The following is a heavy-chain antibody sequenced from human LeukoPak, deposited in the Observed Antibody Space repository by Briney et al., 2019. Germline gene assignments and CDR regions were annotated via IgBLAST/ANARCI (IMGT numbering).Heavy chain of an antibody. J-gene: IGHJ4*02. Sequence: PSETLSLTCAVSGYSISSGYYWGWIRQPPGKGLEWIGSIYHSGSTYYNPSLKSRVTISVDTSKIQFSLKLSSVTAADTAVYYCAGVVVRYYFGYWDKGTLVTVSS. V-gene: IGHV4-38-2*01. D-gene: IGHD2-15*01. CDR1: GYSISSGYY. CDR2: IYHSGST. CDR3: AGVVVRYYFGY.